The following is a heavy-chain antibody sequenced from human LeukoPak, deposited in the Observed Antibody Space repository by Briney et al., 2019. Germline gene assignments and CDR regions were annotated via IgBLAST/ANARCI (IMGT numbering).Heavy chain of an antibody. CDR3: AKRDSSAYYYFDF. CDR1: GFTFSSYA. CDR2: IGGSGGTT. J-gene: IGHJ4*02. D-gene: IGHD3-22*01. V-gene: IGHV3-23*01. Sequence: GGSLRLSCAASGFTFSSYALSWVRQAPGEGLQWVSAIGGSGGTTYYADSVKGRFTISRDNSKNTLYLQMNSLRAEDTAVYYCAKRDSSAYYYFDFWGQGTLVTVSS.